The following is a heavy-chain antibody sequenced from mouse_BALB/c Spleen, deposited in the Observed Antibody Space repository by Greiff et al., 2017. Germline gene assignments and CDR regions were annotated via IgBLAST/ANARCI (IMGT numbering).Heavy chain of an antibody. V-gene: IGHV3-6*02. CDR1: GYSITSGYY. Sequence: DVKLQESGPGLVKPSQSLSLTCSVTGYSITSGYYWNWIRQFPGNKLEWMGYISYDGSNNYNPSLKNRISITRDTSKNQFFLKLNSVTTEDTATYYCAREGGNYEGYAMDYWGQGTSVTVSS. D-gene: IGHD2-1*01. J-gene: IGHJ4*01. CDR2: ISYDGSN. CDR3: AREGGNYEGYAMDY.